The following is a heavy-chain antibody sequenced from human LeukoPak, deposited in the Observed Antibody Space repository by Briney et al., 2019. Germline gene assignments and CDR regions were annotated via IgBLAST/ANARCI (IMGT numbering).Heavy chain of an antibody. CDR3: ARVYSSSWTAHFDY. CDR1: GFTFSSYW. J-gene: IGHJ4*02. Sequence: PGGSLRLSCAASGFTFSSYWMSWVRQAPGKGLEWVANIKQDGSEKYYVDSVKGRFTISRDNAKNSLYLQMNSLRAEDTAVYYCARVYSSSWTAHFDYWGQGTLVTVSS. CDR2: IKQDGSEK. V-gene: IGHV3-7*01. D-gene: IGHD6-13*01.